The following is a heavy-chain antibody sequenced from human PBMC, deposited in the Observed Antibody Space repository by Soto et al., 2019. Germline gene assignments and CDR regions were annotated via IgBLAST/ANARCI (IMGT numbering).Heavy chain of an antibody. CDR3: AKGVTTIVATGSWFDH. J-gene: IGHJ5*02. Sequence: GGSLRLSCAVSGFTFNSYAMNWVRQAPGKGLEWVSSISGSGRTTYYADAVKGRFTTSRDNSKNTLFLQMNSLRSEDTAVYYCAKGVTTIVATGSWFDHWGQGTLVTVS. D-gene: IGHD5-12*01. CDR1: GFTFNSYA. V-gene: IGHV3-23*01. CDR2: ISGSGRTT.